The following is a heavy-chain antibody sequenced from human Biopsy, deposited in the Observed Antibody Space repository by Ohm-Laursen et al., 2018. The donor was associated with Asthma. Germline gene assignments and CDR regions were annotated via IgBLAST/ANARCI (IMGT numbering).Heavy chain of an antibody. D-gene: IGHD6-25*01. J-gene: IGHJ6*02. CDR1: GFSFSDYY. Sequence: SLRLSCTASGFSFSDYYMTWMRQAPVKGLEWVSSISSSGSTTYPAESVKGRFTISRDNAQKSLFLQMGSLRAEDTAIYYCAKVFESSEWGPFYHFGLDVWGQGTTVAVSS. V-gene: IGHV3-11*01. CDR3: AKVFESSEWGPFYHFGLDV. CDR2: ISSSGSTT.